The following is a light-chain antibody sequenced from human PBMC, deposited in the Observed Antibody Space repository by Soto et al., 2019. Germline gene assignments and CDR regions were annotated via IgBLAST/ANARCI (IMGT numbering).Light chain of an antibody. Sequence: QSVLTQPASVSGSPGQSITISCTGTINDVGDYNFVSWYQQHPDKAPKLIIYEVSNRPSGVSPRFSGSKSANTASLTISGLQTEDEADYYCSSYTTSNTQVFGTGTKLTVL. CDR1: INDVGDYNF. V-gene: IGLV2-14*01. CDR2: EVS. CDR3: SSYTTSNTQV. J-gene: IGLJ1*01.